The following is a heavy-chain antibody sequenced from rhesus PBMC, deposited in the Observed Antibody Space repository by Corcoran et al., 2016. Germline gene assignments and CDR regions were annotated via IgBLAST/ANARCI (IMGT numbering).Heavy chain of an antibody. CDR2: IYGSSGST. D-gene: IGHD5-36*01. Sequence: QVQLQESGPGVVKPSETLSLTCAVSGYSISSGYDWSWIRQPPGKGLEWIGYIYGSSGSTNYNPSLNNRVTFSKDTSKNQFSLMLSSVTAADTAVYYCARDRATVDFDYWGQGVLVTVSS. V-gene: IGHV4-76*01. CDR1: GYSISSGYD. J-gene: IGHJ4*01. CDR3: ARDRATVDFDY.